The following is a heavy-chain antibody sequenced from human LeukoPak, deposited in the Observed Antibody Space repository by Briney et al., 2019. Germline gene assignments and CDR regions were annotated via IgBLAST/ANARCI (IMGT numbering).Heavy chain of an antibody. D-gene: IGHD2-2*01. CDR1: GFTFSNYW. J-gene: IGHJ4*02. CDR3: VKADCSSTSCLTDS. Sequence: PGGSLRLSCAASGFTFSNYWMSWVRQAPGKGLEWVANIKQDGSEKYHVDSVNGRFTISRENAQNSLYLQMSSLRPEDTALYYCVKADCSSTSCLTDSWGQGTPVIVSS. CDR2: IKQDGSEK. V-gene: IGHV3-7*03.